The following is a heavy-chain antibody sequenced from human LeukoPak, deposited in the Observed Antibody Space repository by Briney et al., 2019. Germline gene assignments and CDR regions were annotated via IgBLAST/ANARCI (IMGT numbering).Heavy chain of an antibody. CDR3: AKEFFAASMCSSSSAPGY. J-gene: IGHJ4*02. Sequence: GGSLRLSCEASGFTFSSYGMHWVRQAPGKGLEWVAVISYDGRDKYYADSVKGRFTISRDNSKNTLYLQMNSLRAEDTAVYYCAKEFFAASMCSSSSAPGYWGQGTLVTVSS. D-gene: IGHD6-6*01. CDR1: GFTFSSYG. V-gene: IGHV3-30*18. CDR2: ISYDGRDK.